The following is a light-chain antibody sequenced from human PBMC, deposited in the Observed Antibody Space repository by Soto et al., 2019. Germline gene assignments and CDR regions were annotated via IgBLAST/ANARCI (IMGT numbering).Light chain of an antibody. CDR2: GAS. Sequence: EIVLTQSPGTLSLSPGERATLSCRASQSVSSSNLAWYQQKPGQAPRLLIYGASTRATDIPARFRGSGSGSEFSLTISGLEPEDFAVYFCQHFGSSPPVIFGQGTRLEIK. CDR3: QHFGSSPPVI. J-gene: IGKJ5*01. CDR1: QSVSSSN. V-gene: IGKV3-20*01.